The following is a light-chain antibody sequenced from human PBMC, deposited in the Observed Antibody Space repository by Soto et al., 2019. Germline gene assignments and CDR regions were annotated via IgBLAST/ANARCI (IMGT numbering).Light chain of an antibody. CDR3: QQYSDLPMT. Sequence: IVMTQSPATLSLSPGEKATLSCRASQSISNNFAWCQQKPGQAPRLLIYGASRRATGIPDRFSGSASGTDFTLTISRLEPEDFAVYFCQQYSDLPMTFGQGTRPEIK. CDR1: QSISNN. J-gene: IGKJ5*01. V-gene: IGKV3-20*01. CDR2: GAS.